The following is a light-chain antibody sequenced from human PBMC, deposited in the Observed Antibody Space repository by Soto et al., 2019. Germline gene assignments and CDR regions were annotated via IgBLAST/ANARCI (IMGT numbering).Light chain of an antibody. CDR1: QSISSY. J-gene: IGKJ5*01. CDR3: QLSYSTPPIT. Sequence: DIQMTQSPSSLSASVGDRVTITCRASQSISSYLNWYQQKPGKAPKLLIYAASSFQSGVPSRFSGSGSGTDFTLTISSLQPEDFATYCCQLSYSTPPITFGQGTRLEIK. V-gene: IGKV1-39*01. CDR2: AAS.